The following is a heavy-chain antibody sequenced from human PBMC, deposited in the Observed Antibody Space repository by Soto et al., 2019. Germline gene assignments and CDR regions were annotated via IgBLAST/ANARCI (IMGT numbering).Heavy chain of an antibody. Sequence: QMQLQESGPGLVKPSETLSLTCTVSGGSISSSSYYWGWIRQPPGQGLEWLGTIYSLGNTYYNPSLKSRVTTSVDKSKSQLFLKLSSVTAPDTAVYCCERQIYDSSGYYYAYWGQATLVTVSS. J-gene: IGHJ4*02. CDR1: GGSISSSSYY. D-gene: IGHD3-22*01. CDR3: ERQIYDSSGYYYAY. CDR2: IYSLGNT. V-gene: IGHV4-39*01.